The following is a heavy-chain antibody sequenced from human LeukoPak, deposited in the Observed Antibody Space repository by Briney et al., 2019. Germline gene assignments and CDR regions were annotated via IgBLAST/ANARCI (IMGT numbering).Heavy chain of an antibody. D-gene: IGHD5-12*01. CDR2: ISSSSSYI. V-gene: IGHV3-21*01. CDR3: ARDSSEWLRNFDY. J-gene: IGHJ4*02. CDR1: GFTFSSYA. Sequence: PGRSLRLPCAASGFTFSSYAMHWVRQAPGKGLEWVSSISSSSSYIYYADSVKGRFTISRDNAKNSLYLQMNSLRAEDTAVYYCARDSSEWLRNFDYWGQGTLVTVSS.